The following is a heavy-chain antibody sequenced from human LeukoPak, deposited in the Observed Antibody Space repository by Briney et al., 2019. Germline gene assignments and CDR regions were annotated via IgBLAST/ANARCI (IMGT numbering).Heavy chain of an antibody. Sequence: ASVKVSCKASGYTFTGYYMHWARQAPGQGLEWMGWINPNSGGTNYAQKFQGRVTMTRDTSISTAYMELSRLRSDDTAVYYCARDPATVTTYWFDPWGQGTLVTVSS. D-gene: IGHD4-17*01. CDR1: GYTFTGYY. CDR3: ARDPATVTTYWFDP. J-gene: IGHJ5*02. V-gene: IGHV1-2*02. CDR2: INPNSGGT.